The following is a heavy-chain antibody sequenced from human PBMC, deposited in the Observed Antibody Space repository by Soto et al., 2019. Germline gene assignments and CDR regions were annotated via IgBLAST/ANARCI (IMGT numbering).Heavy chain of an antibody. V-gene: IGHV4-59*08. CDR2: IYYSGST. CDR1: GGSFSGYY. CDR3: ARYWAGKRYFDY. Sequence: SETLSLTCAVYGGSFSGYYWSWIRQPPGKGLEWIGYIYYSGSTNYNPSLKSRVTISVDTSKNQFSLKLSSVTAADTAVYYCARYWAGKRYFDYWGQGTLVTVSS. D-gene: IGHD2-8*02. J-gene: IGHJ4*02.